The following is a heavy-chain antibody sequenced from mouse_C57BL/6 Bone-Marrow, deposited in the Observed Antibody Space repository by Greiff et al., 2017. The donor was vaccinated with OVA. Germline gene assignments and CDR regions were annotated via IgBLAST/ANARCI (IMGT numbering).Heavy chain of an antibody. Sequence: QQSCKASGYTFTSYWMHWVKQRPGRGLEWIGRIDPTSGGTKYNEKFKSKATLTVDKPSSTAYMQLSSLTSEDSAVYYCARGSWFAYWGQGTLVTVSA. V-gene: IGHV1-72*01. CDR2: IDPTSGGT. CDR3: ARGSWFAY. CDR1: GYTFTSYW. J-gene: IGHJ3*01.